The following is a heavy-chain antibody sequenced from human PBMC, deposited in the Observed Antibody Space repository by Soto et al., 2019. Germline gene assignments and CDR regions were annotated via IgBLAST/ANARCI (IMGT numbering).Heavy chain of an antibody. D-gene: IGHD5-12*01. CDR3: ARQWNFDY. V-gene: IGHV5-51*01. CDR2: INPTDSDT. Sequence: PGESLKISCQASGYIFTTYWIAWVRQMPGKGLEWIGIINPTDSDTRYSPSFQGQVTISADKSISTTYPQWSSLKASDTAIYYCARQWNFDYWGQGTLVTVSS. J-gene: IGHJ4*02. CDR1: GYIFTTYW.